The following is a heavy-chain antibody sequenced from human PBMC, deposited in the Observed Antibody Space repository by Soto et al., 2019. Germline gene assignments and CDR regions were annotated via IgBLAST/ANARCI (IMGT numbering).Heavy chain of an antibody. CDR2: IGTAGDT. V-gene: IGHV3-13*01. D-gene: IGHD6-13*01. CDR1: GFTFSSYD. CDR3: AREEGAAAGPYYYYYGMDV. J-gene: IGHJ6*02. Sequence: EVQLVESGGGLVQPGGSLRLSCAASGFTFSSYDMHWVRQATGKGLEWVSAIGTAGDTYYPGSVKGRFTISRENAKNSWYFQMNSLRAEDTAVYYCAREEGAAAGPYYYYYGMDVWGQGTTVTVSS.